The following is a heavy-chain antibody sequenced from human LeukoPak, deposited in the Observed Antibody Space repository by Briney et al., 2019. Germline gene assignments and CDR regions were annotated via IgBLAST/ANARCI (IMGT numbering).Heavy chain of an antibody. CDR2: IIPIFGTA. CDR1: GGTFSSYA. Sequence: SVKVFCKASGGTFSSYAISWVRQAPGQGLEWMGGIIPIFGTANYAQKFQGRVTITADKSTSTAYMELSSLRSEDTAVYYCARGVVPAARGVFDYWGQGTLVTVSS. D-gene: IGHD2-2*01. CDR3: ARGVVPAARGVFDY. V-gene: IGHV1-69*06. J-gene: IGHJ4*02.